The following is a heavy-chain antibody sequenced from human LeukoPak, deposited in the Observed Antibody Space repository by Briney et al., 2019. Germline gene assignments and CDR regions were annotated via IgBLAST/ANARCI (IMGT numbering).Heavy chain of an antibody. V-gene: IGHV7-4-1*02. CDR2: INTNTGNP. J-gene: IGHJ4*02. CDR3: AREAYGSGSYHFDY. D-gene: IGHD3-10*01. Sequence: ASVKVSCKASGYTFTSYAMNWVRQAPGQGLEWMGWINTNTGNPIYAQGFTGRFVFSLDTSVSTAYLQISSLEAEDTAIYFCAREAYGSGSYHFDYWGQGTLVTASS. CDR1: GYTFTSYA.